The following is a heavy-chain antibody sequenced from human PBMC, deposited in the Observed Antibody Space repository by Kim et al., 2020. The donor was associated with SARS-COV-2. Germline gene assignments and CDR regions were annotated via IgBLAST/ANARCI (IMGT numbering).Heavy chain of an antibody. CDR1: GYTFTSYY. CDR3: ARDGIAAASLAAFDY. CDR2: INPSGGST. D-gene: IGHD6-13*01. V-gene: IGHV1-46*01. J-gene: IGHJ4*02. Sequence: ASVKVSCKASGYTFTSYYMHWVRQAPGQGLEWMGIINPSGGSTSYAQKFQGRVTMTRDTSTSTVYMELSSLRSEDTAVYYCARDGIAAASLAAFDYWGQGTLVTVSS.